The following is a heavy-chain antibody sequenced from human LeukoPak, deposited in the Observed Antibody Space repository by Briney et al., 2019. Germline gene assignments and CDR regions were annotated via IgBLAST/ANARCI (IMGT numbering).Heavy chain of an antibody. CDR2: ISGSGGST. CDR3: AKDGNGPCSGGSCYSPFDY. V-gene: IGHV3-23*01. D-gene: IGHD2-15*01. Sequence: PGGSLRLSCAASGFTFSSYAMSWVRRAPGKGLEWVSAISGSGGSTYYADSVKGRFTISRDNSKNTLYLQMNSLRAEDTAVYYCAKDGNGPCSGGSCYSPFDYWGQGTLVTVSS. CDR1: GFTFSSYA. J-gene: IGHJ4*02.